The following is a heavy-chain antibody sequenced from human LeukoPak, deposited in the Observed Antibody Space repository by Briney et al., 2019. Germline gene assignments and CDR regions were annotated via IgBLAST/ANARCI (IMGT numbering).Heavy chain of an antibody. V-gene: IGHV3-23*01. D-gene: IGHD4-23*01. Sequence: PGGSLRLSCTASGFTFSNYAISWVRQAPGKGLEWVSAISGSGDSTYYADPVKGRFTISRDNSKNTLYLQMNSLRAEDTAVYYCAKDLTAVVTPFDSWGQGTLVTVSS. CDR2: ISGSGDST. J-gene: IGHJ4*02. CDR1: GFTFSNYA. CDR3: AKDLTAVVTPFDS.